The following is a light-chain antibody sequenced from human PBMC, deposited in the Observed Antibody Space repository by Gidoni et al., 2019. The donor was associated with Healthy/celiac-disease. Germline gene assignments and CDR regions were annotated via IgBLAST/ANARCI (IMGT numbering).Light chain of an antibody. V-gene: IGKV1-39*01. J-gene: IGKJ3*01. Sequence: DIQMTQSPSSLSASVGDRVTITCRASQSISSYLNWYQQKPGNAPKLLIYAASSLQSGVPSSFSGSGSGTDFTLTISSLQPEDFATYYCQQSYSTPFTFGPGTKVDIK. CDR2: AAS. CDR1: QSISSY. CDR3: QQSYSTPFT.